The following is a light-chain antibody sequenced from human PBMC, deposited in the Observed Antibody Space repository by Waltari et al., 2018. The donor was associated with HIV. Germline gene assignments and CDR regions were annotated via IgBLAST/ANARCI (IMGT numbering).Light chain of an antibody. Sequence: QSALTQPASVSGSPGQSITISCTGTSSDVGSYNLVSWYQQHPGKAPKLMIYEVTKRPSGVSNRFSGSKSGNTASLTSSGLQAEDEGDYHCCSYAGTSILVFGGGTKLTVL. V-gene: IGLV2-23*02. CDR3: CSYAGTSILV. CDR2: EVT. CDR1: SSDVGSYNL. J-gene: IGLJ3*02.